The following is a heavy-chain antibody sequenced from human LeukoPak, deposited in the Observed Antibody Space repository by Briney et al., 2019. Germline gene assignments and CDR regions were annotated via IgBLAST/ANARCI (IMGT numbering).Heavy chain of an antibody. CDR3: AKGETYYDILTGRTYYYYYGMDV. D-gene: IGHD3-9*01. CDR2: ISGSGGST. J-gene: IGHJ6*02. Sequence: GGSLRLSCAASGFTFSSYAMSWVRQAPGKGLEWGSAISGSGGSTYYADSVKGRFTISRDNSKNTLYLQMNSLRAEDTAVYYCAKGETYYDILTGRTYYYYYGMDVWGQGTTVTVSS. V-gene: IGHV3-23*01. CDR1: GFTFSSYA.